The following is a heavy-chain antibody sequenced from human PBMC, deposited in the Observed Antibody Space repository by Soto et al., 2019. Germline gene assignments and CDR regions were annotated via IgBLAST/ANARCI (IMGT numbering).Heavy chain of an antibody. Sequence: QVQLVQSGAEVKKPGASVKISCKASGYTFTSYYLHWVRQAPGQGLEWMAIINPSGGGTSYAQKFQGRVTMTRDTSTSTVFMEMSSLRSEDTAVYYCARSILGARLWLQSLYCFDYWGQGTLVTVSS. CDR1: GYTFTSYY. D-gene: IGHD5-18*01. J-gene: IGHJ4*02. CDR3: ARSILGARLWLQSLYCFDY. CDR2: INPSGGGT. V-gene: IGHV1-46*01.